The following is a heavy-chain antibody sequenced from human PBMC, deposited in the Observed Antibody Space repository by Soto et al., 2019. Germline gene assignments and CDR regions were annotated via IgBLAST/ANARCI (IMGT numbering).Heavy chain of an antibody. J-gene: IGHJ6*02. Sequence: HLQLQASGSGLVTPSQTLSLTCAVSGGSISSGGSSWSWIRQPPGKGLEWIGYIYHSGSTYYNPSLKSRVTIAVDRSKNQFSLKLSSVTAACTAVYYCARVPDVWGQGTTVTVSS. CDR3: ARVPDV. CDR2: IYHSGST. V-gene: IGHV4-30-2*01. CDR1: GGSISSGGSS.